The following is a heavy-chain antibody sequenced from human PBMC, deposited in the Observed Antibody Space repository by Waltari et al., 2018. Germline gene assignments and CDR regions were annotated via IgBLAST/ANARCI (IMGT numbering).Heavy chain of an antibody. Sequence: EVQLVESGGGLVKPGGSLRLSCAASGFPLSSYGMNWVRQAPGKGLEWVSTISSSGSYMYYGDSVKGRFTISRDTAKTSLSLQMNSLRAEDTAVYYCARGLQLWFALDLWGQGTMVTVSS. J-gene: IGHJ3*01. V-gene: IGHV3-21*01. CDR3: ARGLQLWFALDL. CDR1: GFPLSSYG. D-gene: IGHD5-18*01. CDR2: ISSSGSYM.